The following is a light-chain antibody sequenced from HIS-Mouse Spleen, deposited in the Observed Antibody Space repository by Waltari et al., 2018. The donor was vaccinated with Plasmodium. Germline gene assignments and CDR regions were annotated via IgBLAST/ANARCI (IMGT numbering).Light chain of an antibody. CDR1: ALPKKY. Sequence: SYELTQPPSVSVSPGQTARITCSGDALPKKYASWYQQKSGQDPVLVIYEDSKRPAGIPERFSGSSSGTMATLTISGAQVEDEADYYCYSTDSSGNHRVFGGGTKLTVL. J-gene: IGLJ3*02. CDR2: EDS. CDR3: YSTDSSGNHRV. V-gene: IGLV3-10*01.